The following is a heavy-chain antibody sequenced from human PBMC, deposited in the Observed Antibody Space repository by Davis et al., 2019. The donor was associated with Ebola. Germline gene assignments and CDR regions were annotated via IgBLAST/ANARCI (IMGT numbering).Heavy chain of an antibody. V-gene: IGHV1-2*02. J-gene: IGHJ6*02. Sequence: ASVKVSCKASGYTFTGYYMHWVRQAPGQGLEWMGWINPNSGGTNYAQKFQGRVTMTTDTSTSTAYMELSSLRSEDTAVYYCARRVITGSTSSTNYYGMDVWGQGTTVTVSS. CDR1: GYTFTGYY. D-gene: IGHD2-2*01. CDR3: ARRVITGSTSSTNYYGMDV. CDR2: INPNSGGT.